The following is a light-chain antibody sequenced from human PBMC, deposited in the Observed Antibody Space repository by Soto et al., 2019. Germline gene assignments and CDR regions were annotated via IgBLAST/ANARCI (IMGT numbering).Light chain of an antibody. CDR2: DAA. CDR3: QQCSNWPLT. V-gene: IGKV3-11*02. CDR1: QSGNNY. J-gene: IGKJ5*01. Sequence: EIVLTQSPATLSLSPGERATLSCRASQSGNNYLAWYQQKPGQAPRLLIYDAAYRATGIPASCRGSGSGRDFTLTISSLEHEDFAVVYCQQCSNWPLTFGQGTRLEIK.